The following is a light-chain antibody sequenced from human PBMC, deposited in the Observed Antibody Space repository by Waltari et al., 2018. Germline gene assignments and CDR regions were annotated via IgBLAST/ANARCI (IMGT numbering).Light chain of an antibody. Sequence: SYELTQPPSVSVSPGQTARITCSGDALPKKYAYWYQQKSGQAPMLVIYDDSKRPSGMPAGLSGCSPGTMAALPISGAQVEDEAAYYCYSRDRRGNHRVFGGGTKVTVL. V-gene: IGLV3-10*01. J-gene: IGLJ2*01. CDR1: ALPKKY. CDR3: YSRDRRGNHRV. CDR2: DDS.